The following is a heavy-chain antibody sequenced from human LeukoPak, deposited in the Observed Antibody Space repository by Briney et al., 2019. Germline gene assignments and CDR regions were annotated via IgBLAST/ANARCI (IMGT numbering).Heavy chain of an antibody. V-gene: IGHV1-2*02. D-gene: IGHD2-2*01. J-gene: IGHJ5*02. CDR3: ARGLGYCSSTSCHARGWFDP. CDR1: GYTFTGYY. CDR2: INPNSGGT. Sequence: ASVKVSCKASGYTFTGYYMHWVRQAPGQGLEWMGWINPNSGGTNYAQKFQGRVTMTRDTSISTAYMELSRLRFDDTAVYYCARGLGYCSSTSCHARGWFDPWGQGALVTVSS.